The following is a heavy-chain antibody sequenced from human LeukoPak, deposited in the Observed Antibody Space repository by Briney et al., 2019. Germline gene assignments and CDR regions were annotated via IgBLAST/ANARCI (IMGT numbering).Heavy chain of an antibody. CDR2: ISYDGSNK. D-gene: IGHD4-17*01. CDR1: GFTFSSYA. CDR3: ARVDPTTVITLFLDY. J-gene: IGHJ4*02. Sequence: GGSLRLSCAASGFTFSSYAMHWVRQAPGKGLEWVAVISYDGSNKYYADSVKGRFTISRDNSKNTLYLQMNSLRAEDTAVYYCARVDPTTVITLFLDYWGQGTLVTVSS. V-gene: IGHV3-30-3*01.